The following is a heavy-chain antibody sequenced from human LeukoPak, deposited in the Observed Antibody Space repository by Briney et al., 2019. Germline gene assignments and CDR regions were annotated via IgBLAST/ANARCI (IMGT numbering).Heavy chain of an antibody. J-gene: IGHJ4*02. CDR2: FDPEDGET. V-gene: IGHV1-24*01. Sequence: ASVKVSCKVSGYTLTELSMHWVRQAPGKGLEWMGGFDPEDGETIYAQKFQGRVTMTEDTSTDTAYMELSSLRSEDTAVYYCATAIRIRYQWELNPFGYWGQGTLVTVSS. CDR1: GYTLTELS. D-gene: IGHD1-26*01. CDR3: ATAIRIRYQWELNPFGY.